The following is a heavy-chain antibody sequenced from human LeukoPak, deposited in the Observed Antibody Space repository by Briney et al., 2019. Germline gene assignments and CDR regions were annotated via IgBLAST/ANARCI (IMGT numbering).Heavy chain of an antibody. CDR2: INHSGST. Sequence: SETLSLTCAVYGGSFSGYYWSWIRQPPGKGLEWIGEINHSGSTNYNPSLKSRVTISVDTSKNQFSLKLSSVTAADTAAYYCARGRYSYGHGYWGQGTLVTVSS. D-gene: IGHD5-18*01. J-gene: IGHJ4*02. CDR3: ARGRYSYGHGY. CDR1: GGSFSGYY. V-gene: IGHV4-34*01.